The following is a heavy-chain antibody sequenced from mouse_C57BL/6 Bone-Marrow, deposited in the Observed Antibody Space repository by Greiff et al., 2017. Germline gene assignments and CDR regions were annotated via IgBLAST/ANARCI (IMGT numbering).Heavy chain of an antibody. CDR1: GYSFNDYN. J-gene: IGHJ4*01. CDR2: INPDYGTT. Sequence: SVPELVTPGASVKISCKASGYSFNDYNMNWVKQSNGKSLEWIGVINPDYGTTSYTQKFKGKATLTVDPSSNTAYLQLNSLTSEDSAVYYCARNGSSYDYAMDYWGQGTTVTVSS. V-gene: IGHV1-39*01. CDR3: ARNGSSYDYAMDY. D-gene: IGHD1-1*01.